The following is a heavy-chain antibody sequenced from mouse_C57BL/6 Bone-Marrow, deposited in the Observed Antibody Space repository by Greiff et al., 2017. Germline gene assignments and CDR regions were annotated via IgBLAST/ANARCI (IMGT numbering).Heavy chain of an antibody. CDR1: GSTFTASY. Sequence: EVKLMEPGGGLVQPGGSLSLSCAPSGSTFTASYMTWGRQPPGKALEWLGFIRNKANGYTTEYSASVKGRFTISRDTSQSILYLQMDALRAEESATYYCARYYGRFDYWGQGTTLTVSS. V-gene: IGHV7-3*01. D-gene: IGHD1-1*01. CDR2: IRNKANGYTT. CDR3: ARYYGRFDY. J-gene: IGHJ2*01.